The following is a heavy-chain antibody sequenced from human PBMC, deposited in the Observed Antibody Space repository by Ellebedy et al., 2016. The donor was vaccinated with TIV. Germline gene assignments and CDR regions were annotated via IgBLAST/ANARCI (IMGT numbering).Heavy chain of an antibody. CDR2: ISSDGSYT. CDR3: ARDAGDYGDYRVGYDYYYMDV. CDR1: GFTFSSHW. V-gene: IGHV3-74*01. D-gene: IGHD4-17*01. J-gene: IGHJ6*03. Sequence: GESLKISCTASGFTFSSHWMHWVRQAPGKGLVWVSRISSDGSYTSYADSVKGRFPISRDNAKTSLYLQMNSLRAEDTAVYYCARDAGDYGDYRVGYDYYYMDVWGKGTTVTVSS.